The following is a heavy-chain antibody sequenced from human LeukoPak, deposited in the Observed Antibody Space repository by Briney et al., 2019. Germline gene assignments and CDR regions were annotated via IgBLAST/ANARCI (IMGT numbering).Heavy chain of an antibody. CDR1: GFIFSSYW. CDR2: IKQDGSEK. Sequence: GGSLRLSCAASGFIFSSYWMSWARQAPGKGLEWVANIKQDGSEKYYVESVKGRFTISRDNAKNSLYLQMSSLRAEDTAVYYCARVLAGYDFWSGYYIYWGQGTLVTVSS. J-gene: IGHJ4*02. D-gene: IGHD3-3*01. V-gene: IGHV3-7*01. CDR3: ARVLAGYDFWSGYYIY.